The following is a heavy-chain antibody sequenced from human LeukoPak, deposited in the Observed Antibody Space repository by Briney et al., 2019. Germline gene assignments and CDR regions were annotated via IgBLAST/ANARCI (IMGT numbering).Heavy chain of an antibody. Sequence: GGSLRLSCAASGFTVSSNYMSWVRQAPGKGLEWVSVIYSGGSTYYADSVKGRFTISRDNSKNTLYLQMNSLRAEDTAVYYCARGAKRDYYDSSGYSYYFDYWGQGTLVTVSS. J-gene: IGHJ4*02. CDR1: GFTVSSNY. D-gene: IGHD3-22*01. V-gene: IGHV3-53*01. CDR3: ARGAKRDYYDSSGYSYYFDY. CDR2: IYSGGST.